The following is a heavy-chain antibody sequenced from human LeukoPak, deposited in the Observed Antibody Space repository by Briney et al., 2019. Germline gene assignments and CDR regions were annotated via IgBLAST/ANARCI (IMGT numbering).Heavy chain of an antibody. Sequence: SEILSLTCTVSGDSISSSNYYWGWIRQPPGKGLEWIGSLYRTGDTYYNPSLKSRVTISGDTPKNQFSLKLSSVTAADTAVYYCARLGSGSPSFWGQGTLVTVSS. CDR2: LYRTGDT. D-gene: IGHD3-10*01. V-gene: IGHV4-39*01. CDR1: GDSISSSNYY. J-gene: IGHJ1*01. CDR3: ARLGSGSPSF.